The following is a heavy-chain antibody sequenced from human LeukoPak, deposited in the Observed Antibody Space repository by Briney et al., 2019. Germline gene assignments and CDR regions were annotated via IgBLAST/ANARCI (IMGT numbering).Heavy chain of an antibody. CDR2: IYFSEST. V-gene: IGHV4-39*07. CDR3: ARDLCSGGSCYSFDY. Sequence: PSETLSLTCTVSGGSVSSGSYYWGWIRQPPGKGLEWVASIYFSESTYYNPSLKSRVTISVDTSKNQFSLKLSSVTAADTAVYYCARDLCSGGSCYSFDYWGQGTLVTVSS. D-gene: IGHD2-15*01. J-gene: IGHJ4*02. CDR1: GGSVSSGSYY.